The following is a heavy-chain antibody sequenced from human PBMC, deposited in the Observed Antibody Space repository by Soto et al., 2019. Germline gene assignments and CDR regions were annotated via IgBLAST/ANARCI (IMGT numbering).Heavy chain of an antibody. V-gene: IGHV4-31*03. CDR3: DSSGYYPLDY. Sequence: PSETLSLTCTVSGGSISSGGYYWSWIRQHPGKGLEWIGYIYYSGSTYYNPSLKSRVTISVDTSKNQFSLKLSSVTAADTAVYYYDSSGYYPLDYWGQGTLVTVSS. J-gene: IGHJ4*02. D-gene: IGHD3-22*01. CDR2: IYYSGST. CDR1: GGSISSGGYY.